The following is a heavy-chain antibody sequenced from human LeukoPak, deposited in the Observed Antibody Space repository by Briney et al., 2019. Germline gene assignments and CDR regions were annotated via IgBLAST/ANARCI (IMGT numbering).Heavy chain of an antibody. CDR1: GGSISSGGYF. J-gene: IGHJ3*02. Sequence: SETLSLTCTVSGGSISSGGYFWSWIRQHPGRGLECIGYIYYSGSTYYNPSLKSRVAISVDTSKNQFSLKLSSVTAADTAVYYCARADCSGGSCYAFDIWGQGTMVTVSS. D-gene: IGHD2-15*01. CDR2: IYYSGST. V-gene: IGHV4-31*03. CDR3: ARADCSGGSCYAFDI.